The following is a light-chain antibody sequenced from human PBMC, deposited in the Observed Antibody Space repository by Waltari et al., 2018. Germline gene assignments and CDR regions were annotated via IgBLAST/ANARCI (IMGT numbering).Light chain of an antibody. Sequence: EIVLTQYPATLSLSPGERATLSCRASRSVSDYLAWYQQKPGQAPRLLIYDASDRATGIPARFSGSGSGTDFTLTISSLEPEDFAVYYCQQRSNWPLTFGGGTKVEIK. V-gene: IGKV3-11*01. CDR1: RSVSDY. CDR3: QQRSNWPLT. CDR2: DAS. J-gene: IGKJ4*01.